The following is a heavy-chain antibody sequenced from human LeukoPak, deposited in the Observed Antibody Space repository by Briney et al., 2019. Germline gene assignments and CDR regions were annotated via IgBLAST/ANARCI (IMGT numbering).Heavy chain of an antibody. Sequence: GGSLRLSCAASGFTFSTYSMNWVRQAPGKGLEWVSSISGSSIYIYYADSVKGRFTISRDNAKNPLYLQMNSLRAEDTAVYYCARDPPYSDSSGYYYDYWGQGTLVTVSS. J-gene: IGHJ4*02. D-gene: IGHD3-22*01. CDR1: GFTFSTYS. CDR3: ARDPPYSDSSGYYYDY. V-gene: IGHV3-21*01. CDR2: ISGSSIYI.